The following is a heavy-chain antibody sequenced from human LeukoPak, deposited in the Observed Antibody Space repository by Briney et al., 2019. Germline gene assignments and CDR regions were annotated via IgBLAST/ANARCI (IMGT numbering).Heavy chain of an antibody. D-gene: IGHD3-10*01. CDR2: ISYDGNSK. CDR1: KFTFSSYA. J-gene: IGHJ4*02. V-gene: IGHV3-30-3*01. Sequence: PGRSLRLSCAASKFTFSSYAMVWVRQAPGRGLEWVAVISYDGNSKYHAESVKGRFTISRDNSKNTLYLQMNSLRAEDTAVYFCAGGEFNSGDLDYWGQGTLVTVSS. CDR3: AGGEFNSGDLDY.